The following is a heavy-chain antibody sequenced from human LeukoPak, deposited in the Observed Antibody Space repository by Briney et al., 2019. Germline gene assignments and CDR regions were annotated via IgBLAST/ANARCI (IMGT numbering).Heavy chain of an antibody. V-gene: IGHV1-8*01. Sequence: ASVNVSYKSSVYTFTIYDINWVRQAAGQGREWMGWMNPNSGNTGYAQKFQGRVTMTRNTSISTAYMELSSLRSEDTAVYYCARGDGVVVVPAAIDYWGQGTLVTVSS. D-gene: IGHD2-2*01. CDR2: MNPNSGNT. CDR1: VYTFTIYD. J-gene: IGHJ4*02. CDR3: ARGDGVVVVPAAIDY.